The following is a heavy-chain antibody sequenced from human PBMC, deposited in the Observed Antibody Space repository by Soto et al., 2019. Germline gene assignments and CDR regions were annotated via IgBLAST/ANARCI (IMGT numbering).Heavy chain of an antibody. CDR1: GFTFTRYS. V-gene: IGHV3-21*01. D-gene: IGHD1-7*01. Sequence: GGSLRLSCAASGFTFTRYSMNWVRQAPGKGLEWVSSISSTTNYIYYADSMKGRFTVSRDNAKNSVYLEMNSLSAEDTAVYYCARESEDLTSNFDPWGPGTLVTVSS. J-gene: IGHJ5*02. CDR3: ARESEDLTSNFDP. CDR2: ISSTTNYI.